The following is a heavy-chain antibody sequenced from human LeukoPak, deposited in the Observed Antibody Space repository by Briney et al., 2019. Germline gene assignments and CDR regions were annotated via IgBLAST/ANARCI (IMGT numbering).Heavy chain of an antibody. V-gene: IGHV3-30-3*01. D-gene: IGHD6-13*01. Sequence: PGRSLRLSCAASGFTFNNYAMHWVRQAPGKGLEWVAVISYDGSNKYYAASVKGRFTISRDNSKNTLYLQMNSLRAEDTAVYYCARTGIAAAGTLGGLNNWGQGTLVTVSS. CDR2: ISYDGSNK. CDR3: ARTGIAAAGTLGGLNN. J-gene: IGHJ4*02. CDR1: GFTFNNYA.